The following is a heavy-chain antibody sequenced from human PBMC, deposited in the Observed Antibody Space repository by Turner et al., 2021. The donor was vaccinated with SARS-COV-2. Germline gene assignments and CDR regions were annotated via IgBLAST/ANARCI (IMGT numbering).Heavy chain of an antibody. V-gene: IGHV4-39*01. J-gene: IGHJ6*02. D-gene: IGHD5-18*01. CDR3: ARLMDTAMDYYGTDV. CDR2: IYYSGSA. CDR1: GGSISSSSYY. Sequence: QLQLQVSGSGLVKPSETLSLTRTVSGGSISSSSYYWGGIRQPPGKGLEWIGNIYYSGSAYYNPSLKSRVTIYVDPSKNQFSLKLTAVTAADTAVYYCARLMDTAMDYYGTDVWGQGTTVTVSS.